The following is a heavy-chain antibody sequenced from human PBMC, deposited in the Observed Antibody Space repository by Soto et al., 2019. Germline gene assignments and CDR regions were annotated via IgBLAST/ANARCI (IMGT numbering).Heavy chain of an antibody. J-gene: IGHJ4*02. V-gene: IGHV3-23*01. Sequence: PGGSLRLSCAASGFTFSSYAMNWVRQAPGKGLEWVSSISGSGGSTYYADSVKGRFTISRDTSKNMLYLQMNSLRAEDTAVYYCAKVPDYGVLGYFDYWGQGTLVTVSS. CDR1: GFTFSSYA. CDR2: ISGSGGST. D-gene: IGHD4-17*01. CDR3: AKVPDYGVLGYFDY.